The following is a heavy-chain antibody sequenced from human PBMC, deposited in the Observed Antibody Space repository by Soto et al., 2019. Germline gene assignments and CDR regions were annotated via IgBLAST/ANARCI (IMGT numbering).Heavy chain of an antibody. CDR3: ARAPSWYNFDY. V-gene: IGHV1-3*01. D-gene: IGHD6-13*01. J-gene: IGHJ4*02. CDR1: GYTFTSYA. Sequence: ASVKVSCKASGYTFTSYAMHWVRQAPGQRLEWMGWINAGNGNTKYSQKLQGRVTITRDTSASTAYMELSSLRSEDTAVYYCARAPSWYNFDYWGQGTLVTVSS. CDR2: INAGNGNT.